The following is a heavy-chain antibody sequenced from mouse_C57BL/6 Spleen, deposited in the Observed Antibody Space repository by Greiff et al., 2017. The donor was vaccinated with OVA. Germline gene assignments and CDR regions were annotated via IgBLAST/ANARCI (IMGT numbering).Heavy chain of an antibody. Sequence: VQLKQSGPELVKPGASVKISCKASGYSFTDYNMNWVKQSNGKSLEWIGVINPNYGTTSYNQKFKGKATLTVDQSSSTAYMQLNSLTSEDSAVYYCAREGGTVVPYYFDYWGQGTTLTVSS. CDR3: AREGGTVVPYYFDY. CDR1: GYSFTDYN. J-gene: IGHJ2*01. CDR2: INPNYGTT. V-gene: IGHV1-39*01. D-gene: IGHD1-1*01.